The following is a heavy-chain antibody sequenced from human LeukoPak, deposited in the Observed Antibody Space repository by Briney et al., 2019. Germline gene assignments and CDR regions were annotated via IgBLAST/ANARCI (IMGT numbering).Heavy chain of an antibody. J-gene: IGHJ5*02. Sequence: GGALRLSCAASGFPLSDYAMSWVRQAPGKGLEWVAVISYDGSNKYYADSVKGRFTISRDNYKNTLYLQMNSLRAEDTAVYYCARDWGSDHWGQGTLVTVSS. CDR1: GFPLSDYA. V-gene: IGHV3-30-3*01. CDR3: ARDWGSDH. CDR2: ISYDGSNK. D-gene: IGHD3-16*01.